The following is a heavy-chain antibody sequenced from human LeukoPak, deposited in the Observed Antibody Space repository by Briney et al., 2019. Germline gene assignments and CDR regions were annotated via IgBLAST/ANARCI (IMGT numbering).Heavy chain of an antibody. D-gene: IGHD5-12*01. CDR2: ISSSSSYV. V-gene: IGHV3-21*01. CDR3: AREGMVATFDY. J-gene: IGHJ4*02. Sequence: PGGSLRLSCAASGFTFSSYSMNWVRQAPGKGLEWVSSISSSSSYVYYADSVKGRFTISRDKAKNSLYLQMSSLRAEDTAIYYCAREGMVATFDYWGQGTLVTVSS. CDR1: GFTFSSYS.